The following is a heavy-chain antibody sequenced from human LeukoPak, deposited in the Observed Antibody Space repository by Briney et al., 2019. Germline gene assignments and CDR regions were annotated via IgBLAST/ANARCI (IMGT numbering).Heavy chain of an antibody. Sequence: SETLSLTCTVSGGSISSYYWSWIRQPPGKGLEWIGYIYYSGSTNYNPSLKSRVTISVGTSKNQFSLKLSSVTAADTAVYYCARHVWLQPFDYWGQGTLVTVSS. CDR2: IYYSGST. CDR3: ARHVWLQPFDY. D-gene: IGHD3-9*01. CDR1: GGSISSYY. V-gene: IGHV4-59*08. J-gene: IGHJ4*02.